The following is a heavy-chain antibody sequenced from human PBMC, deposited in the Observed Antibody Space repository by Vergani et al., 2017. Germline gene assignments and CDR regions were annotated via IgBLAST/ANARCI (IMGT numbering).Heavy chain of an antibody. CDR1: GGSFSGYY. Sequence: QVQLQQWGAGLLKPSETLSLTCAVYGGSFSGYYWSWIRQPPGKGLEWIGEINHSGSTNYNPSLKSRGTISVDTSKNQFSLKLSSVTAADTAVYYCARRYSSGWYSGWYYMDVWGKGTTVTVSS. CDR2: INHSGST. CDR3: ARRYSSGWYSGWYYMDV. D-gene: IGHD6-19*01. V-gene: IGHV4-34*01. J-gene: IGHJ6*03.